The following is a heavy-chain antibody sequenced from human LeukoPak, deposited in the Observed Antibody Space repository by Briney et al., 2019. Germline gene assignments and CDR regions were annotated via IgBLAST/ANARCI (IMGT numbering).Heavy chain of an antibody. V-gene: IGHV3-23*01. D-gene: IGHD5-12*01. CDR2: ISGSCGST. CDR1: GFTFSSYA. CDR3: AKLSGYDYYFDY. Sequence: GGSLRLXCAASGFTFSSYAMSWVRQAPGKGLEWVSAISGSCGSTYYADSVNGRFTISRDNSKHTLYLQMNSLRAEDTAVYYCAKLSGYDYYFDYWGQGTLVTVSS. J-gene: IGHJ4*02.